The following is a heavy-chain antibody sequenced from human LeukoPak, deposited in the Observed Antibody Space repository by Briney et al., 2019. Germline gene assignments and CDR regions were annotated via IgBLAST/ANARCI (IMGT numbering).Heavy chain of an antibody. CDR2: INPNVGST. CDR1: GYTFTSYY. CDR3: ARAGLAYYYGSGSNPFDY. D-gene: IGHD3-10*01. Sequence: ASVKVSCKASGYTFTSYYMHWVRQAPGQGLEWMGIINPNVGSTSYAQKFQGRVRMTRDTSTSTVYMELSSLRSEDTAVYYCARAGLAYYYGSGSNPFDYWGQGTLVTVSS. V-gene: IGHV1-46*01. J-gene: IGHJ4*02.